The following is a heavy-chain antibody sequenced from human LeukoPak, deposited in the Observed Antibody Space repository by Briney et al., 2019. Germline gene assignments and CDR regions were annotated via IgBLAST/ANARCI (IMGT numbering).Heavy chain of an antibody. V-gene: IGHV3-23*01. CDR2: ISGSGGYT. J-gene: IGHJ4*02. CDR1: GFTFSSYA. CDR3: ARGGRRSYERYFDY. D-gene: IGHD1-26*01. Sequence: GGSLRLSCAASGFTFSSYAMSWVRQAPGKGLEWVSGISGSGGYTYYADSVQGRFTVSRDNSKNTVFLQMNSLRAEDTAVYYCARGGRRSYERYFDYWGQGTLVTVSS.